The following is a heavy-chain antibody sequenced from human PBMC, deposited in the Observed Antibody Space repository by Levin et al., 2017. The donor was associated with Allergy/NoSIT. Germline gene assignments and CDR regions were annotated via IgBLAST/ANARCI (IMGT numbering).Heavy chain of an antibody. CDR3: TTPHGWPYYFDY. CDR1: GFTFSNAW. J-gene: IGHJ4*02. V-gene: IGHV3-15*01. D-gene: IGHD6-19*01. Sequence: NSGGSLRLSCAASGFTFSNAWMSWVRQAPGKGLEWVGRIKSKTDGGTTDYAAPVKGRFTISRDDSKNTLYLQMNSLKTEDTAVYYCTTPHGWPYYFDYWGQGTLVTVSS. CDR2: IKSKTDGGTT.